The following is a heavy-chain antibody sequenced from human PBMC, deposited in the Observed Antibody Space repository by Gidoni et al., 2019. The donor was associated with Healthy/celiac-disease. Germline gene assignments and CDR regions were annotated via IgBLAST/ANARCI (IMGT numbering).Heavy chain of an antibody. CDR2: INHSGSN. D-gene: IGHD3-3*01. CDR3: ARGPTTPARSTIFGVVPRSAFDI. Sequence: QVQLQQWGAGLLKPSETLSLTCAAYGGSFICYSWSWLRQPQGKGLDWIGEINHSGSNNYNPSLKSRVTRAVDTSKNQFALKLSSVTAADTAVYYGARGPTTPARSTIFGVVPRSAFDIWGQGTMVTVSS. CDR1: GGSFICYS. J-gene: IGHJ3*02. V-gene: IGHV4-34*01.